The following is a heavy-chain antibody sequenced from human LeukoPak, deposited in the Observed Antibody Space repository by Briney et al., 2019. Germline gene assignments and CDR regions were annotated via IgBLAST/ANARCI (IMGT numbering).Heavy chain of an antibody. V-gene: IGHV3-21*01. J-gene: IGHJ4*02. Sequence: GGSLGLSCAASGFTFSSYSMNWVRQAPGKGLEWVSSISSSSSYIYYADSVEGRFTISRDNAKNSLYLQMNSLRAEDTAVYYCARDCSSSWGCYWGQGTLVTVSP. CDR3: ARDCSSSWGCY. D-gene: IGHD6-13*01. CDR2: ISSSSSYI. CDR1: GFTFSSYS.